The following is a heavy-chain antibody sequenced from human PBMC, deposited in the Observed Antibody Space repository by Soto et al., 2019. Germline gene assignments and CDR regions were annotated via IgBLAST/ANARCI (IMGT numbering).Heavy chain of an antibody. V-gene: IGHV3-30*18. CDR2: ISYDGSNK. D-gene: IGHD5-18*01. CDR3: AKWGADTALGY. J-gene: IGHJ4*02. CDR1: GFTFSSYG. Sequence: QVQLMESGGGVVQPGRSLRLSCAASGFTFSSYGMHWVRQAPGKGLEWVAVISYDGSNKYYADSVKGRFTISRDNSKNTLYLQMNSLRAEDTAVYYCAKWGADTALGYWGQGTLVTVSS.